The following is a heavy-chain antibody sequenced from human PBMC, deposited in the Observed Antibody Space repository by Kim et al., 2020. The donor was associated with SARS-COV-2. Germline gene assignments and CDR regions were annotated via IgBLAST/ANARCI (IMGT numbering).Heavy chain of an antibody. J-gene: IGHJ6*02. V-gene: IGHV5-51*01. Sequence: SPSFQGQVTISAEKSISTAYLQWSSLKASDTAMYYCARHGFGLGYYGMDVWGQGTTVTVSS. CDR3: ARHGFGLGYYGMDV. D-gene: IGHD3-10*01.